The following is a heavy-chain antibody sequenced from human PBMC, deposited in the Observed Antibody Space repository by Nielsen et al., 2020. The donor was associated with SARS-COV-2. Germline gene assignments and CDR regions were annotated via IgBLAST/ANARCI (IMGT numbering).Heavy chain of an antibody. V-gene: IGHV3-30*04. D-gene: IGHD5-18*01. CDR3: ARGWGYSYGYYFDY. J-gene: IGHJ4*02. CDR2: ISYDGSNK. CDR1: GFTFSSYA. Sequence: GESLKISCAASGFTFSSYAMHWVRQAPGKGLEWVAVISYDGSNKYYADSVKGRFTISRDNSKNTLYLQMNSLRAEDTAVYYCARGWGYSYGYYFDYWGQGTLVTVSS.